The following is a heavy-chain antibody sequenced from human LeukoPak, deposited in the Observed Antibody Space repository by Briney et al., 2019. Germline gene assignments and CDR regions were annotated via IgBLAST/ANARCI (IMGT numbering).Heavy chain of an antibody. D-gene: IGHD6-13*01. Sequence: PGGSLRLSCAASGFTFSSYSMNWVRQAPGKGLEWVSYISSSSSTIYYADSVKGRFTISRDNAKNSLYLQMNSLRAEDTAVYYCARDGTYSSRYFDYWGQGTLVTVSS. J-gene: IGHJ4*02. CDR2: ISSSSSTI. CDR3: ARDGTYSSRYFDY. V-gene: IGHV3-48*01. CDR1: GFTFSSYS.